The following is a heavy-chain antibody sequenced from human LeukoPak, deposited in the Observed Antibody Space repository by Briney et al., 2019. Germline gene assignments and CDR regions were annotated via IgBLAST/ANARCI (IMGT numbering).Heavy chain of an antibody. J-gene: IGHJ3*02. V-gene: IGHV3-23*01. CDR2: ISGSGDST. CDR3: ARDFYDSSGYHHDAFDI. D-gene: IGHD3-22*01. CDR1: GFTFSNYA. Sequence: GGSLRLSCAASGFTFSNYAMRWVRQAPGKGLEWVSGISGSGDSTYYADSVKGRFTISRDNAKNSLYLQMNSLRAEDTAVYYCARDFYDSSGYHHDAFDIWGQGTMVTVSS.